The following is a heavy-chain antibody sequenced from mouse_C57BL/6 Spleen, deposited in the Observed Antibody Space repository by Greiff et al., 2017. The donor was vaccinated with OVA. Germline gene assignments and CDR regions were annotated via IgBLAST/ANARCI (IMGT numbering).Heavy chain of an antibody. V-gene: IGHV1-80*01. CDR3: ARELPHWYFDV. Sequence: AQLQQSGAELVKPGASVKISCKASGYAFSSYWMNWVKQRPGKGLEWIGQIYPGDGDTNYNGKFKGKATLTADKSSSTAYMQLSSLTSEDSAVYFCARELPHWYFDVWGTGTTVTVSS. J-gene: IGHJ1*03. CDR2: IYPGDGDT. CDR1: GYAFSSYW. D-gene: IGHD2-1*01.